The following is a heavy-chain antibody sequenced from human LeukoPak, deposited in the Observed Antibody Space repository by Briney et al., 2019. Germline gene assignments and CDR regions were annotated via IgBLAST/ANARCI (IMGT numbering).Heavy chain of an antibody. J-gene: IGHJ3*02. CDR3: AKEAYYDSSGYYRWFAFDI. CDR2: IYYSGST. Sequence: SETLSLTCTVSGGSISSSSYYWGRIRQPPGKGLEWIGTIYYSGSTYYNPSLKSRVTISVDTSKNQFSLKLSSVTAADTAVYYCAKEAYYDSSGYYRWFAFDIWGQGTMVTVSS. V-gene: IGHV4-39*07. D-gene: IGHD3-22*01. CDR1: GGSISSSSYY.